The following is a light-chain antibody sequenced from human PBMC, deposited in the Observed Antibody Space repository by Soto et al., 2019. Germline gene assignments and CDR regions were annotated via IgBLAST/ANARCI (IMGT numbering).Light chain of an antibody. J-gene: IGKJ2*03. CDR2: AAS. Sequence: EIVVTQNPGTLSLSPGQRATLSCRASQSVSSTYLAWYQQKPGQAPRLLIYAASSRATGIPDRVSGSGSGTDFTLTIRRLEPEDFAVYYSQQYGGSPPYRLGRGTKVDIK. CDR1: QSVSSTY. V-gene: IGKV3-20*01. CDR3: QQYGGSPPYR.